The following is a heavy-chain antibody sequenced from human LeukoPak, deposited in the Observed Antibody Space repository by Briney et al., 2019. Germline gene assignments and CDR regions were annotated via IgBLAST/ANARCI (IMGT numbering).Heavy chain of an antibody. J-gene: IGHJ4*02. CDR2: ISYDGSNK. Sequence: PGGSLRLSCAASGFTFSSYAMHWVRQAPGKGLERVAVISYDGSNKYYADSVKGRFTISRDNSKNTLYLQMNSLRAEDTAVYYCARGKPLDWLLPYFDYWGQGTLVTVSS. CDR1: GFTFSSYA. D-gene: IGHD3-9*01. V-gene: IGHV3-30*04. CDR3: ARGKPLDWLLPYFDY.